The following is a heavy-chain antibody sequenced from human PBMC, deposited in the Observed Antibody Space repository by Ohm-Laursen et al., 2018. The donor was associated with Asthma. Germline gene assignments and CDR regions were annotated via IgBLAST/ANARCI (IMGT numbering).Heavy chain of an antibody. V-gene: IGHV3-21*01. CDR1: GYTFRRYS. D-gene: IGHD3-3*01. CDR2: ISTASTFI. J-gene: IGHJ4*02. Sequence: SLRLSCSASGYTFRRYSIHWVRQVPGKGLEWVASISTASTFIYYADSVRGRFTVSRDDSKNTLYLQMNCLRPDDTAVYYCARDVMEWYLPAFDFWGQGTLVTVSS. CDR3: ARDVMEWYLPAFDF.